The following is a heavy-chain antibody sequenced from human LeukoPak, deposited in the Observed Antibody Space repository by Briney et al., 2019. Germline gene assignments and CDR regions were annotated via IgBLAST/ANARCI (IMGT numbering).Heavy chain of an antibody. CDR2: IWYDGSNK. J-gene: IGHJ4*02. Sequence: PGRSLRLSCAASGFTFSTFGMHWVRQAPGKGLEWVAVIWYDGSNKYYADSVKGRFTISRDNSKNTLYLQMNSLRAEDTAVYYCARDAPGDGYNSPDYWGQGTLVTVSS. V-gene: IGHV3-33*01. CDR1: GFTFSTFG. CDR3: ARDAPGDGYNSPDY. D-gene: IGHD5-24*01.